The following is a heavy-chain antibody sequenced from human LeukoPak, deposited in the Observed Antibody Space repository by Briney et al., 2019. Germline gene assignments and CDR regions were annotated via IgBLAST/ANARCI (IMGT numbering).Heavy chain of an antibody. V-gene: IGHV4-61*02. Sequence: SETLSLTCTVSGGSISSGSYYWSWIRQPAGKGLEWIGRIYTSGSTNYNPSLKSRVTISVDTSKNQFSLKLSSVTAADTAVYYCARREMATKAFDIWGQGTMVTVSS. CDR3: ARREMATKAFDI. D-gene: IGHD5-24*01. CDR1: GGSISSGSYY. J-gene: IGHJ3*02. CDR2: IYTSGST.